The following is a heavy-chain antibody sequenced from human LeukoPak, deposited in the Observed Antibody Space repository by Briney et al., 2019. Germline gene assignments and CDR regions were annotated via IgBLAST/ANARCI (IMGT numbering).Heavy chain of an antibody. J-gene: IGHJ4*02. D-gene: IGHD2/OR15-2a*01. CDR3: ARDWFHAIDY. Sequence: GGSLRLSCAASGFTFSSYAMSWVRQAPGKGLEWVSAISGSGGSTYYADSVKGRFTISRDNSKNTLYPQMNSLRAEDTAVYYCARDWFHAIDYWGQGTLVTVSS. CDR1: GFTFSSYA. CDR2: ISGSGGST. V-gene: IGHV3-23*01.